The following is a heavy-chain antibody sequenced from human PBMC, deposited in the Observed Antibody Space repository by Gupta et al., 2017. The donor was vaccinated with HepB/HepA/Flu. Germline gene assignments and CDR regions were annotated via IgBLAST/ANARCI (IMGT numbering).Heavy chain of an antibody. CDR2: MFSDGST. CDR3: ARGMDPYNPGAFDV. J-gene: IGHJ3*01. D-gene: IGHD1-1*01. Sequence: EVQLVESGGGLVQAGGSLRLSCAATGVTVSTNYMSWVRQAPGKGLQWVSVMFSDGSTHYADSVRGRFTVSRDNSKNTLYYQMNSLRAEDTAVYYCARGMDPYNPGAFDVWGQGTMVTVSS. CDR1: GVTVSTNY. V-gene: IGHV3-66*01.